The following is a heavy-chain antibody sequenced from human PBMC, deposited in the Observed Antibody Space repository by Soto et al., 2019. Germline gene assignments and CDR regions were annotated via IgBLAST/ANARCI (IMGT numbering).Heavy chain of an antibody. Sequence: GGSLRLSCKAFGSTFSSYAMSWVRKCPGKGLEWVSVISGSGGSTYYADSVKCRFTISRDNSKNTMYLQMNSMRAGYSAVYFCASAPAYFGWEPDSWGQGTLVTVSS. CDR2: ISGSGGST. V-gene: IGHV3-23*01. CDR3: ASAPAYFGWEPDS. J-gene: IGHJ4*02. CDR1: GSTFSSYA. D-gene: IGHD1-26*01.